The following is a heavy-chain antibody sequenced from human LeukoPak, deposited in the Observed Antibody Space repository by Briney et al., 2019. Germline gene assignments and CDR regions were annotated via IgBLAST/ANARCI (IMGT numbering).Heavy chain of an antibody. J-gene: IGHJ6*03. CDR3: ASSDSSGYYPSGDYYYYYMDV. V-gene: IGHV4-59*01. CDR1: GGSISSYY. Sequence: SETLSLTCTVSGGSISSYYWSWIRQPPGKGLEWIGYIYYSGSTNYNPSLKSRVTISVDTSKNQFSLKLSSVTAADTAVYYCASSDSSGYYPSGDYYYYYMDVWGKGTTVTVSS. D-gene: IGHD3-22*01. CDR2: IYYSGST.